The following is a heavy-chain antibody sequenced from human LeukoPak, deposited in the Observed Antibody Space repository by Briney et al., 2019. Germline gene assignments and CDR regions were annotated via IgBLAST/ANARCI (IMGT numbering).Heavy chain of an antibody. CDR3: ARDSYYDSNWFDP. CDR1: GYTFTSYD. D-gene: IGHD3-22*01. Sequence: ASVKVSCKASGYTFTSYDINWVRQATGQGLEWMGWMNPNSGNTGYAQKFQGRVTITRNTSISTAYMELSSLRSEDTAVYYCARDSYYDSNWFDPWGQGTLVTVSS. V-gene: IGHV1-8*03. CDR2: MNPNSGNT. J-gene: IGHJ5*02.